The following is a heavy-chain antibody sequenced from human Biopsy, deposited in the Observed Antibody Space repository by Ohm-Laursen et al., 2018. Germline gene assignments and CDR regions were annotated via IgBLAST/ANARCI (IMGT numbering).Heavy chain of an antibody. D-gene: IGHD6-19*01. V-gene: IGHV3-30*18. CDR3: AKDGGQWLGGAFDI. CDR2: TPFDGSNK. J-gene: IGHJ3*02. Sequence: RSLRLSCTASGFGFYAMHWVRQPPGKGLEWLAVTPFDGSNKFYAESVRGRFTISRDRSRDTLYLQMNRLTNEDTALYYCAKDGGQWLGGAFDIWGHGTMVIVAS. CDR1: GFGFYA.